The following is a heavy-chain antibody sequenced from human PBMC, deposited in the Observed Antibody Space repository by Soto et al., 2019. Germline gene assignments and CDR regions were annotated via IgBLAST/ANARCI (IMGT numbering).Heavy chain of an antibody. CDR1: SGSISSSNW. Sequence: SETLSLTCAVSSGSISSSNWWSWVRQPPGKGLEWIGEIYHSGSTNYNPSLKSRVTISVDKSKNQFSLKLSSVTAADTAVYYCARAAWGITGTTRGSFDPWGQGTLVTVSS. J-gene: IGHJ5*02. CDR2: IYHSGST. D-gene: IGHD1-7*01. V-gene: IGHV4-4*02. CDR3: ARAAWGITGTTRGSFDP.